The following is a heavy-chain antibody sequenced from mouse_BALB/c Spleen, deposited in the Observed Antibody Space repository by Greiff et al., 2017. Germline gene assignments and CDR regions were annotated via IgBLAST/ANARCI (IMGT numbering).Heavy chain of an antibody. V-gene: IGHV5-6-5*01. CDR2: ISSGGST. CDR3: ARGSYGSSYDY. Sequence: EVMLVESGGGLVKPGGSLKLSCAASGFTFSSYAMSWVRQTPEKRLEWVASISSGGSTYYPDSVKGRFTISRDNARNILYLQMSSLRSEDTAMYYCARGSYGSSYDYWGQGTTLTVSS. D-gene: IGHD1-1*01. J-gene: IGHJ2*01. CDR1: GFTFSSYA.